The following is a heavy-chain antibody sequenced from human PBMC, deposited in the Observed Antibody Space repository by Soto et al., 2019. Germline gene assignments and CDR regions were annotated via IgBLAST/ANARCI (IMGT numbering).Heavy chain of an antibody. CDR2: IYGDDDQ. Sequence: QITLKESGPTLVKPTQTLTLTCTFSGFSLSTSGVGVAWIRQPPGKALEWLAVIYGDDDQRYSPSLKSRLTIPKDTSKNQVVLTMTNMDPMDTATYYCVHSHPDRLAVWGQGTTFTVSS. V-gene: IGHV2-5*02. CDR3: VHSHPDRLAV. CDR1: GFSLSTSGVG. J-gene: IGHJ6*02.